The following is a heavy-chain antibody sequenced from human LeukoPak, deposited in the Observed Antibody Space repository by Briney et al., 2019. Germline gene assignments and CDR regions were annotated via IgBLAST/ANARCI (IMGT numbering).Heavy chain of an antibody. V-gene: IGHV1-2*02. CDR1: GYTFTGYY. CDR2: INPNSGDT. CDR3: ARGLVATIRRDAFDI. D-gene: IGHD5-12*01. Sequence: GASVKVSCKASGYTFTGYYVHWVRQAPGQGLEWMGWINPNSGDTDYAQKFQGRVTMTRDTSITTVYMELTRLRFDDTAVYYCARGLVATIRRDAFDIWGQGTMVTVSS. J-gene: IGHJ3*02.